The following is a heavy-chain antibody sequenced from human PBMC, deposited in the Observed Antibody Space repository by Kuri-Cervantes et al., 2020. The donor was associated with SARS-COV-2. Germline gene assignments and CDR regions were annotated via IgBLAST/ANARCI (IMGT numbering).Heavy chain of an antibody. Sequence: SETLSLTCTVSGGSISSYYWSWIRQPPGKGLEWIGYIYYSGSTNYNPSLKSRVAISVDTSKNQFSLKLSSVTAADTAVYYCAREGSVWYGEDYCYYGMDVWGQGTTVTVSS. V-gene: IGHV4-59*01. CDR3: AREGSVWYGEDYCYYGMDV. J-gene: IGHJ6*02. CDR2: IYYSGST. CDR1: GGSISSYY. D-gene: IGHD6-19*01.